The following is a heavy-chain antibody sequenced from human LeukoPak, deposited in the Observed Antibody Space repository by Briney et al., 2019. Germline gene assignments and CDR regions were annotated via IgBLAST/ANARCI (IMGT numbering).Heavy chain of an antibody. CDR3: ARVVTSYYFDY. CDR1: GFTVSSYW. Sequence: GGSLRLSCAASGFTVSSYWMSWVRQAPGKGLEWVANIKQDGSEKYYVDSVKGRFTISRDNAKNSLYLQMNSLRAEDTAVYYCARVVTSYYFDYWGQRTLVTVSS. V-gene: IGHV3-7*01. CDR2: IKQDGSEK. J-gene: IGHJ4*02. D-gene: IGHD4-17*01.